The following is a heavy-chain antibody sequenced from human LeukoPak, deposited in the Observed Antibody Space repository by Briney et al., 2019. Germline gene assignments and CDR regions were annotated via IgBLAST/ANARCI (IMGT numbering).Heavy chain of an antibody. CDR2: MNPKSGAT. V-gene: IGHV1-2*02. Sequence: ASVKVSCRTSGYRFTGYYLHWVRQAPGQGLEWMGWMNPKSGATDYARKFQGRVTMTRDTSISTAYMELTRLRSDDTAVYFCARGSDYDDYFYMDFWGKGTTVTVSS. CDR1: GYRFTGYY. J-gene: IGHJ6*03. CDR3: ARGSDYDDYFYMDF.